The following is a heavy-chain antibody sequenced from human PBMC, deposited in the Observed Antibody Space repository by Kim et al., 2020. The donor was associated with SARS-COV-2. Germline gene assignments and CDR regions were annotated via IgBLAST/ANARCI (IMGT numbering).Heavy chain of an antibody. CDR2: ISYDGSNK. V-gene: IGHV3-30-3*01. CDR1: GFTFSSYA. Sequence: GGSLRLSCAASGFTFSSYAMHWVRQAPGKGLEWVAVISYDGSNKYYADSVKGRFTISRDNSKNTLYLQMNSLRAEDTAVYYCDVPAATEGPRDWVDPWGQGTLVTVSS. J-gene: IGHJ5*02. D-gene: IGHD2-2*01. CDR3: DVPAATEGPRDWVDP.